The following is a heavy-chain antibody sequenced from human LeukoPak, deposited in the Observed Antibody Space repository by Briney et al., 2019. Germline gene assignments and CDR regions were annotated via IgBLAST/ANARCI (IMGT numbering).Heavy chain of an antibody. CDR2: INPNSGVT. V-gene: IGHV1-2*02. CDR3: ARVGDYYDSSGYLPMEYYLDY. Sequence: GSVRVSCTASGYTFTGYCMHWVRQAPGQGLEWVGWINPNSGVTNYAQTFQGRVTMTRDTSISTAYMALSRLRSDDTAVYYCARVGDYYDSSGYLPMEYYLDYWGQRTLVTVSS. J-gene: IGHJ4*02. D-gene: IGHD3-22*01. CDR1: GYTFTGYC.